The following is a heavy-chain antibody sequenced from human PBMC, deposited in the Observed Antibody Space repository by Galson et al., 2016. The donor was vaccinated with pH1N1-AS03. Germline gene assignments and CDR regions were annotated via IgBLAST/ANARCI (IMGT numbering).Heavy chain of an antibody. CDR2: ISRSSLYI. Sequence: SLRLSCAASGFNFTTYGMNMNWVRQAPGKGLEWISFISRSSLYISYADSVKGRFTISRDNAKNSLYLHMNSLRAEDTAVYYCARESRGVGAIEVGFDPWGQGTLVTVSS. V-gene: IGHV3-21*06. J-gene: IGHJ5*02. CDR1: GFNFTTYG. D-gene: IGHD1-26*01. CDR3: ARESRGVGAIEVGFDP.